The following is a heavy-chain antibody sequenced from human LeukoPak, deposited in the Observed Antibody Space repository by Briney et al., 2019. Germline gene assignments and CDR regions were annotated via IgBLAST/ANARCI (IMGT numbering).Heavy chain of an antibody. J-gene: IGHJ6*02. Sequence: ASVKVSCKSSGYFFTSYYMHWVRQAPGQGLEWMGIINPGGGSTSYAQKFQGRVTMTRDTTTSTVYMELSSLRSEDTAVYFCARARRGVMDYFYYGMDVWGQGTTVTVSS. V-gene: IGHV1-46*01. CDR1: GYFFTSYY. CDR3: ARARRGVMDYFYYGMDV. CDR2: INPGGGST. D-gene: IGHD3-16*01.